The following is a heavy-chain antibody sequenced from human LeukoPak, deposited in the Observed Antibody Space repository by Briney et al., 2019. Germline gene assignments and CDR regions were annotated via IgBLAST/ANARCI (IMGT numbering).Heavy chain of an antibody. CDR2: ISGSGGST. D-gene: IGHD1-1*01. V-gene: IGHV3-23*01. Sequence: GGSLRLSCVASGFTFSSYAMSWVRQAPGKGLEWVSAISGSGGSTYYADSVKGRFTISRDNSKNTLYLQMNSLRAEDTAVYYCAPYNPLDYSFDYWGQGTLVTVSS. CDR1: GFTFSSYA. J-gene: IGHJ4*02. CDR3: APYNPLDYSFDY.